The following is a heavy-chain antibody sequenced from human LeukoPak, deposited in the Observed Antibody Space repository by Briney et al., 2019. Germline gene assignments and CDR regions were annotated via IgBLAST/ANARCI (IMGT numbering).Heavy chain of an antibody. V-gene: IGHV3-64D*06. CDR2: ISTNGGTT. CDR3: VKGPGPTVNYYFEF. J-gene: IGHJ4*02. CDR1: GFTFSTYA. Sequence: GGSLRLSCSASGFTFSTYAMHWVRQAPGKGLEYVSAISTNGGTTYYAESSRGRFAISRDNSKNTLYLQMSSLRAEDTAVYYCVKGPGPTVNYYFEFSGQGTLVTVSS. D-gene: IGHD4-17*01.